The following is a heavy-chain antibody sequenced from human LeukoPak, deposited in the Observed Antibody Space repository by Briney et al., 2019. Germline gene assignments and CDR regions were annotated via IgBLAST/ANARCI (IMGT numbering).Heavy chain of an antibody. J-gene: IGHJ3*02. CDR3: ARGTYYYDSSGYYGAFDI. D-gene: IGHD3-22*01. CDR2: IYYSGST. V-gene: IGHV4-59*01. CDR1: GGSISSYY. Sequence: SETLSLTCTVSGGSISSYYWSWVRQPPGKGLEWIGYIYYSGSTNYNPSHKSRVTISVETSKKQCSLKLSSVTAADTAVYYCARGTYYYDSSGYYGAFDIWGQGTMVTVSS.